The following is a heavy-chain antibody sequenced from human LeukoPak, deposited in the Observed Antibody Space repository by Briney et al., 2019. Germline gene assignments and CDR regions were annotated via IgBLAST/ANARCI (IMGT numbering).Heavy chain of an antibody. V-gene: IGHV1-18*01. CDR2: ISAYNGNT. D-gene: IGHD5-24*01. CDR1: GYTFTSYG. CDR3: ARTVGGGYNTPDWFDP. Sequence: GASVKVSCKASGYTFTSYGISWVRQAPGQGLEWMGWISAYNGNTNYAQKLQGRVTMTTDTSTSTAYMELRSLRSDDTAVYYCARTVGGGYNTPDWFDPWGQGTLVTVSS. J-gene: IGHJ5*02.